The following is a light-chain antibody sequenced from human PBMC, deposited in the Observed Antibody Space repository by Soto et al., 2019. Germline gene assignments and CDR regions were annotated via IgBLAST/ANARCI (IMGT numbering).Light chain of an antibody. CDR1: QSVASDY. J-gene: IGKJ3*01. CDR3: QQYGNSPIT. V-gene: IGKV3-20*01. CDR2: VAS. Sequence: IVLTQSPGTLSLSPGETATLSCRVSQSVASDYLAWYQQKPGRAPRLLIFVASSRATGIPDRFSGSGSGTEFTLTISRLATEDFEIYYCQQYGNSPITFGPGTKVDIK.